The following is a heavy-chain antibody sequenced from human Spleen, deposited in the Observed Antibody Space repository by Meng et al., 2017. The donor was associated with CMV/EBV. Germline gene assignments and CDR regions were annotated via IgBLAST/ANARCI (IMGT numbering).Heavy chain of an antibody. CDR2: ISYSGST. CDR3: ARERGGNSGTDAFDI. V-gene: IGHV4-30-4*08. D-gene: IGHD4-23*01. Sequence: SETLSLTCTVSGGSVSSDNYYWSWIRQPPGKGLEWIGYISYSGSTYYNPSLKSRLTMSVDTSKKQFSLRLIFVTPADTAVYYCARERGGNSGTDAFDIWGQGTMVTVSS. J-gene: IGHJ3*02. CDR1: GGSVSSDNYY.